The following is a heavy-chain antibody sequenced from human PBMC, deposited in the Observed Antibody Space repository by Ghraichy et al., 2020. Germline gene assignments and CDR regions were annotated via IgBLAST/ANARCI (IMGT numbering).Heavy chain of an antibody. CDR3: ARDPPYDSGPNWYFDL. J-gene: IGHJ2*01. V-gene: IGHV1-3*01. D-gene: IGHD3-10*01. Sequence: KFQDRVTITRDTSASTAYMELSSLRSEDTAVYYCARDPPYDSGPNWYFDLWGRGTLVTVSS.